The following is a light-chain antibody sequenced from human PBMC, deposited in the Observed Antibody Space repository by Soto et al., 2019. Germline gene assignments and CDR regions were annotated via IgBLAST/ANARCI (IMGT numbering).Light chain of an antibody. CDR3: QQYYSTFCT. J-gene: IGKJ2*02. Sequence: DIVMTQSPDSLAVSLGERATINCKSSQSLLYSPNYKNYLAWYQQKPGQPPKLLISWASARESGVPDRFSGSGSGTDFTLTISSLQAEDVAVYYCQQYYSTFCTFGQGTKVEIK. CDR1: QSLLYSPNYKNY. CDR2: WAS. V-gene: IGKV4-1*01.